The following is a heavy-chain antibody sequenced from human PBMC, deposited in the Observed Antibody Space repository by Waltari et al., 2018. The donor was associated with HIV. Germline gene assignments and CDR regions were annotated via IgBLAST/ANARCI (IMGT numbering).Heavy chain of an antibody. CDR2: INSDGGST. V-gene: IGHV3-74*01. CDR1: GFTFSSYW. Sequence: EVQLVESGGGLVQPGGSLRLSCAASGFTFSSYWMHWVRQAPGKGLVWGARINSDGGSTSYADYVKGRFTISRDNAKNTLYLQMNSLRAEDTAVYYCASGYSSSWRSDYYYYGMDVWGQGTTVTVSS. J-gene: IGHJ6*02. CDR3: ASGYSSSWRSDYYYYGMDV. D-gene: IGHD6-13*01.